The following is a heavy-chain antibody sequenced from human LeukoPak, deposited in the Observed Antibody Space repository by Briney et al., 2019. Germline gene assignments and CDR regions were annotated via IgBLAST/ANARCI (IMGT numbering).Heavy chain of an antibody. D-gene: IGHD2-15*01. CDR1: GSTSIGYY. V-gene: IGHV1-2*02. CDR2: INPNSGGT. CDR3: AKVGYCSGGSCNPEYFQH. Sequence: GASVKVSCKASGSTSIGYYMHWVRQAPGQGLEWMGWINPNSGGTNYAQKFQGRVTMTRDASISTAYMELSRLRSDDTAVYYCAKVGYCSGGSCNPEYFQHWGQGTLVTVSS. J-gene: IGHJ1*01.